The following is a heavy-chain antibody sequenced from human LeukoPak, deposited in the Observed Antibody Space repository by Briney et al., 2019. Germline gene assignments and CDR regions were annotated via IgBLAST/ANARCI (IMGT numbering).Heavy chain of an antibody. V-gene: IGHV3-73*01. CDR1: GFTFSGSA. CDR3: VKDQYYYDSSGPTPFDY. Sequence: PGGSLRLSCAASGFTFSGSAMHWVRQASGKGLEWVGRIRSKANSYATAYAASVKGRFTISRDDSKNTAYLQMNSLRAEDTAVYYCVKDQYYYDSSGPTPFDYWGQGTLVTVSS. D-gene: IGHD3-22*01. J-gene: IGHJ4*02. CDR2: IRSKANSYAT.